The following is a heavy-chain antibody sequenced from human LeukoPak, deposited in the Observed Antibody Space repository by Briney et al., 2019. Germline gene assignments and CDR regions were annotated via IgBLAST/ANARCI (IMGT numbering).Heavy chain of an antibody. CDR1: GFTFSSYW. CDR2: INSDGSST. V-gene: IGHV3-74*01. CDR3: ARDQGSAGYDAFDI. J-gene: IGHJ3*02. Sequence: GGSVRLSCAAWGFTFSSYWMQWVRQARGKGRVWVSRINSDGSSTIYADSVKGRFTISRDNAKNTLYLQMNSLRAEDTAVYYCARDQGSAGYDAFDIWGQGTMVTVSS. D-gene: IGHD3-10*01.